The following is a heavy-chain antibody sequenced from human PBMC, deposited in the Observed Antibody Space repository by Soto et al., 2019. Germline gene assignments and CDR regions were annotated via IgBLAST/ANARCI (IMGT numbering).Heavy chain of an antibody. D-gene: IGHD6-6*01. CDR2: INAYNGDT. V-gene: IGHV1-18*01. Sequence: QVQLLQSGAEVKKPGASVKVSCKASGYTFTNYGITWVRQAPGQGLEWMGWINAYNGDTHYTQRLQGRATMTTDTSTSTAYMELRGLRSDDTAVYYCASVRQLVGYFYYYMDVWGKGTTVTVSS. CDR3: ASVRQLVGYFYYYMDV. J-gene: IGHJ6*03. CDR1: GYTFTNYG.